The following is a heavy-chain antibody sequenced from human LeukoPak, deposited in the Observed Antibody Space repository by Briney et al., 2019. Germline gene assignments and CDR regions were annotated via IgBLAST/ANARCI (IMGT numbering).Heavy chain of an antibody. CDR3: ARETMVRGVILF. D-gene: IGHD3-10*01. Sequence: ASVKVSCKTSGYTFTDYYMHWVRQAPGQGLEWMGWINPNSGGTNYAQKFQGRVTMTRDTSISTAYMELSRLRSDDTAVYYCARETMVRGVILFWGQGTLVTVSS. CDR1: GYTFTDYY. V-gene: IGHV1-2*02. J-gene: IGHJ4*02. CDR2: INPNSGGT.